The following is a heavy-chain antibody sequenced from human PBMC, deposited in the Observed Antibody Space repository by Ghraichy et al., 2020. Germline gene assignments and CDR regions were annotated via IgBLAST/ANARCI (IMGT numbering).Heavy chain of an antibody. V-gene: IGHV3-48*02. CDR1: GFTFSYYG. J-gene: IGHJ4*02. D-gene: IGHD1-26*01. Sequence: GGSLRLSCAAVSGFTFSYYGMSWVRQAPGKGLEWISYIRGETIKYVDSVKGRFTISRDTAKNSLYLQMNSLREEDTAVYYCARDDKWAFDYWGQGTLVTVSS. CDR3: ARDDKWAFDY. CDR2: IRGETI.